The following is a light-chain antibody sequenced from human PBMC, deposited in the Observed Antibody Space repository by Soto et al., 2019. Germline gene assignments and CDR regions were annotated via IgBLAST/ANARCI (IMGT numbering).Light chain of an antibody. Sequence: EIVMTQSPATLSVSPGERVTLSCRASQFISTNLAWYQQRPGQAPRLLIYGASTRATGIPDRFSGSASGTDFTLTISRLEPEDFAVYYCQRYGDSPPNTFGQGTKLEIK. CDR1: QFISTN. CDR2: GAS. CDR3: QRYGDSPPNT. J-gene: IGKJ2*01. V-gene: IGKV3D-15*01.